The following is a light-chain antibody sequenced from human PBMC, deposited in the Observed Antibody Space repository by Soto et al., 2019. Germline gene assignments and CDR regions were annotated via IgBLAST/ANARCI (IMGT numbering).Light chain of an antibody. Sequence: EIVLTQSPGTLSLSPGERATLSCRASQSVSSIYLAWYQHKPGQAPRLLIYGASSRATCVPDRFTGSGSGTDFTLTISRLEPEDFAVYYCQQYGSSPRTFGQGTKLEIK. J-gene: IGKJ2*01. V-gene: IGKV3-20*01. CDR3: QQYGSSPRT. CDR1: QSVSSIY. CDR2: GAS.